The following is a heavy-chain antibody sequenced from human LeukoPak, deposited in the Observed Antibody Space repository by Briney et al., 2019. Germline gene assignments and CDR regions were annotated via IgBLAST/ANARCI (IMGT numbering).Heavy chain of an antibody. J-gene: IGHJ3*02. Sequence: SETLSLTCAVYGGSFSGYYWSWIRQPPGKGLEWIGEINHSGSTNYNPSPKSRVTISVDTSKNQFSLKLSSVTAADTAVYYCARNFDWLPSDAFDIWGQGTMVTVSS. D-gene: IGHD3-9*01. V-gene: IGHV4-34*01. CDR1: GGSFSGYY. CDR2: INHSGST. CDR3: ARNFDWLPSDAFDI.